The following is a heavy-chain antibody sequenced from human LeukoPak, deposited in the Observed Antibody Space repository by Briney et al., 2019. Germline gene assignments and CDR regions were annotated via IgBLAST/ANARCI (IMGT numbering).Heavy chain of an antibody. J-gene: IGHJ4*02. D-gene: IGHD3-22*01. CDR1: GVSISSYY. Sequence: SETLSLTCTVSGVSISSYYWSWIRQPPGKGLEWIGYIYYSGSTNYKPSLKSRVTISVETSKIQFSLKLRSVTAADTAVYYCARVTGYMIEDYFDYWGQGTLVTVSS. CDR2: IYYSGST. V-gene: IGHV4-59*01. CDR3: ARVTGYMIEDYFDY.